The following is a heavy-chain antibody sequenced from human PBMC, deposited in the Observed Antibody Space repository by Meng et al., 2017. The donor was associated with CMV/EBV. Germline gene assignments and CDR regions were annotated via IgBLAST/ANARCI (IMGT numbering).Heavy chain of an antibody. CDR1: GGSISSYY. V-gene: IGHV4-59*01. CDR3: ARVYGDYADNYYYYGMDV. J-gene: IGHJ6*02. Sequence: SETLSLTCTVSGGSISSYYWSWIRQPPRKGLEWIGYIYYSGSTNYNPSLKSRVTISVDTSKNQFSLKLSSVTAADTAVYYCARVYGDYADNYYYYGMDVWGQGTTVTVSS. CDR2: IYYSGST. D-gene: IGHD4-17*01.